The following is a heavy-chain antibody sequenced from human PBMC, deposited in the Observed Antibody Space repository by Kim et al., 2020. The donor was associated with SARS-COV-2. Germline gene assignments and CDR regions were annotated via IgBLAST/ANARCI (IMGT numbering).Heavy chain of an antibody. CDR1: GFTFSSYE. CDR3: ARDGAGRWGSSWYGYYYGMDV. D-gene: IGHD6-13*01. J-gene: IGHJ6*02. Sequence: GGSLRLSCAASGFTFSSYEMNWVRQAPGKGLEWVSYISSSGSTIYYADSVKGRFTISRDNAKNSLYLQMNSLRAEDTAVYYCARDGAGRWGSSWYGYYYGMDVWGQGTTVTVSS. V-gene: IGHV3-48*03. CDR2: ISSSGSTI.